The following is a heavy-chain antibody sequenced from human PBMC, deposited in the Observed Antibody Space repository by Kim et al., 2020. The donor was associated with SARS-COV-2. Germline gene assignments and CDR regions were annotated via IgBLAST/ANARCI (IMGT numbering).Heavy chain of an antibody. J-gene: IGHJ4*02. CDR3: ATGIAAGRTPY. CDR1: GFTFSSHW. D-gene: IGHD6-13*01. CDR2: IISDGSST. Sequence: GGSLRLSCAASGFTFSSHWMHWVRQAPGKGLVWVSYIISDGSSTSYADSVKGRFTISRDNAKNTLYLQMNSLRAEDTAVYYCATGIAAGRTPYWGQGTLV. V-gene: IGHV3-74*01.